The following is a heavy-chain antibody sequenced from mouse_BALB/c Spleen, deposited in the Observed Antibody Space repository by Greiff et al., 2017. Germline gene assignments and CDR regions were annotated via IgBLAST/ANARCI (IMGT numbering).Heavy chain of an antibody. V-gene: IGHV5-6-4*01. CDR1: GFTFSSYT. Sequence: EVKLEESGGGLVKPGGSLKLSCAASGFTFSSYTMSWVRQTPEKRLEWVATISSGGSYTYYPDSVKGRFTISRDNAKNTLYLQMSSLKSEDTAMYYCTSLYDGGYFDVWGAGTTVTVSS. CDR3: TSLYDGGYFDV. D-gene: IGHD2-3*01. CDR2: ISSGGSYT. J-gene: IGHJ1*01.